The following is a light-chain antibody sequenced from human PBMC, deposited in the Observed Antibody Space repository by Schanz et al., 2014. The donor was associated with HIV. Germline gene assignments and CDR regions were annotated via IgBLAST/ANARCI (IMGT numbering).Light chain of an antibody. J-gene: IGLJ3*02. CDR1: SNDIGAYRY. Sequence: QSALTQPPSASGSPGQSVTISCTGTSNDIGAYRYVSWYQHHPGRAPRLLIYEVTKRPSGVSSRFSGSKSGNTASLTISGLQPEDEGDYYCSSCTNNNTWVFGGGTKLTVL. CDR3: SSCTNNNTWV. V-gene: IGLV2-14*01. CDR2: EVT.